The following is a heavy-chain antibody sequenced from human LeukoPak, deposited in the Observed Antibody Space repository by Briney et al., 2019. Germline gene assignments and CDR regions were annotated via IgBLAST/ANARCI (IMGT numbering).Heavy chain of an antibody. CDR1: GGSISTYY. CDR3: ARTRYYYNSRSYGAPYYFDY. Sequence: SETLSLTCTVSGGSISTYYWIWIRQPPGKGLEWIGYIYHSGSTNYNPSLKSRVTMSIDTSKNQFSLKLSSVTAADTAVYYCARTRYYYNSRSYGAPYYFDYWGQGTLVTVSS. J-gene: IGHJ4*02. CDR2: IYHSGST. V-gene: IGHV4-59*08. D-gene: IGHD3-10*01.